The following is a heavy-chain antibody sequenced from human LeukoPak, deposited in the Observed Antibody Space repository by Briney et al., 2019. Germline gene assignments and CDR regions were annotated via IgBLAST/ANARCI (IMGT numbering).Heavy chain of an antibody. D-gene: IGHD3-22*01. J-gene: IGHJ4*02. V-gene: IGHV3-21*01. Sequence: GGSLRLSCAASGFTFSSYSMNWVRQAPGKGLEWVSSISSSSSYIYYADSVKGRFTISRDNAKNSLYLQMNSLRAEDTAVYYCARDRARDSSGQMTDYWGQGTLVTVSS. CDR3: ARDRARDSSGQMTDY. CDR2: ISSSSSYI. CDR1: GFTFSSYS.